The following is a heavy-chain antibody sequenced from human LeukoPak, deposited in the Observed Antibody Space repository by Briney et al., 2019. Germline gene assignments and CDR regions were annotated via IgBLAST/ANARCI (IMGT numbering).Heavy chain of an antibody. J-gene: IGHJ4*01. D-gene: IGHD3-10*01. CDR3: ARYDYYGSGSPDY. V-gene: IGHV4-39*01. Sequence: SETLSLTCIVSGGSISTTSYYWGWIRQPPVKGLEWIGSIYYSGSTYYTPSLKSRVTISVDTSKNQFSLKLTSVTAADTAVYYCARYDYYGSGSPDYWGQGTLVTVSS. CDR1: GGSISTTSYY. CDR2: IYYSGST.